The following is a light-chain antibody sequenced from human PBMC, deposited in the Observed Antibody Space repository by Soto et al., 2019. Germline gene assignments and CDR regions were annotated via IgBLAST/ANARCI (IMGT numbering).Light chain of an antibody. CDR1: SSDVGGYNY. V-gene: IGLV2-14*03. CDR2: EVT. Sequence: QSALTQPASVSGSPGQSITISCTGTSSDVGGYNYVSWYQQHPGKAPKLLIYEVTYRLSGVSNRFSGSKSGNTASLTISGLQAEDEADYFCGSYTSSNTLVFGTGTKLTVL. J-gene: IGLJ1*01. CDR3: GSYTSSNTLV.